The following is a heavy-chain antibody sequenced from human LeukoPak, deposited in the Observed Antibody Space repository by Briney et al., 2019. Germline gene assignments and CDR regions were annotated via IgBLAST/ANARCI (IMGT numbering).Heavy chain of an antibody. J-gene: IGHJ4*02. V-gene: IGHV1-8*01. D-gene: IGHD6-19*01. CDR1: GYTFTSFD. CDR2: MNPNSGNT. CDR3: ARGRGSGSGLRRLDY. Sequence: ASVKVSCKASGYTFTSFDINWLRQSTGQGLEWMGWMNPNSGNTGFAQKFQGRVTMTRDTSISTAYMELSGLRSEDTAVYYCARGRGSGSGLRRLDYWGQGALVTISS.